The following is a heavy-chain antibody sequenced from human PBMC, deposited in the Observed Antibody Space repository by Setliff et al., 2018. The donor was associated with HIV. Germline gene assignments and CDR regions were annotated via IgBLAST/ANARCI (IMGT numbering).Heavy chain of an antibody. CDR1: GGSFSGYD. V-gene: IGHV4-34*01. Sequence: SETLSLTCAVYGGSFSGYDWSWIRQPPGKGLEWIGEINHSGSTNYNPSLKSRVTISVDTSKNQFSLKLASVTAADTAVYYCARRLFGAVAGTYGMDVWGQGTTVTVSS. CDR2: INHSGST. CDR3: ARRLFGAVAGTYGMDV. J-gene: IGHJ6*02. D-gene: IGHD6-19*01.